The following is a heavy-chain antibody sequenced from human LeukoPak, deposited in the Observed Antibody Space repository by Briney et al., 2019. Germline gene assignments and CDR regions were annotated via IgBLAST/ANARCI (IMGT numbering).Heavy chain of an antibody. CDR3: ARSGYYDSSGYSDFDH. Sequence: SVKVSCKASGGTFSSYAISWVRQAPGQGLEWMGGIIPIFGTANYAQKFQGRVTITTDESTSTAYMELSSLRSEDTAVYYCARSGYYDSSGYSDFDHWGQGTLVTVSS. D-gene: IGHD3-22*01. CDR2: IIPIFGTA. V-gene: IGHV1-69*05. CDR1: GGTFSSYA. J-gene: IGHJ4*02.